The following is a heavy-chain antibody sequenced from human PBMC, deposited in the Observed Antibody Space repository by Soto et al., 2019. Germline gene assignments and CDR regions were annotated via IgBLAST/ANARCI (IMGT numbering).Heavy chain of an antibody. CDR1: GGSLTSNNW. D-gene: IGHD1-7*01. Sequence: ETLSLTCAVSGGSLTSNNWWTWVRQPPGQGLEWIGEIYRTGSTNYNPSLKSRVTISLDKSENQFSLKVTSLTAADTAVYYCASRDPGTSVDYWGQGTLVTVSS. CDR3: ASRDPGTSVDY. CDR2: IYRTGST. V-gene: IGHV4-4*02. J-gene: IGHJ4*02.